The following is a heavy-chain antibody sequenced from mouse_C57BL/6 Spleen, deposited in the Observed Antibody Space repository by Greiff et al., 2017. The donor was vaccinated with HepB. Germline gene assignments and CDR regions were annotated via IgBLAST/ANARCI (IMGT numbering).Heavy chain of an antibody. V-gene: IGHV1-5*01. J-gene: IGHJ2*01. Sequence: EVKLQESGTVLARPGASVKMSCKTSGYTFTSYWMHWVKQRPGQGLEWIGAIYPGNSDTSYNQKFKGKAKLTAVTSASTAYMELSSLTNEYYAVYDYTRFLLPLGRSYFDYWGQGTTLTVSS. D-gene: IGHD1-1*01. CDR1: GYTFTSYW. CDR3: TRFLLPLGRSYFDY. CDR2: IYPGNSDT.